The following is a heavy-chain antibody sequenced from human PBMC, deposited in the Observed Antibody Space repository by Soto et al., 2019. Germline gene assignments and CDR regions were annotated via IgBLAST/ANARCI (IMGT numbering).Heavy chain of an antibody. D-gene: IGHD4-17*01. V-gene: IGHV3-74*01. Sequence: EVQLVESGGGLVQPGGSLRLSCAASGFTFSSYWMHWVRQAPGKGLVWVSRIYTDGSSTNYADSVKGRLTISRDNAKNTLYLQMNSLRAEDTAVYYCARAGTVTTPPYWYFDLWGRGTLVTVSS. J-gene: IGHJ2*01. CDR1: GFTFSSYW. CDR2: IYTDGSST. CDR3: ARAGTVTTPPYWYFDL.